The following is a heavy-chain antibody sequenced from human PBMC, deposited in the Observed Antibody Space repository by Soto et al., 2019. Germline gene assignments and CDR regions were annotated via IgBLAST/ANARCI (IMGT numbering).Heavy chain of an antibody. J-gene: IGHJ4*02. D-gene: IGHD4-17*01. V-gene: IGHV4-30-2*01. Sequence: ASETLSLTCTVSGGSISSGGYSWSWIRQPPGKGLEWIGYIYHSGSTYYNPSLKSRVTISVDRSKNQFSLKLSSVTAADTAVYYCARASTTVTTLDYWGQGTLVTVSS. CDR2: IYHSGST. CDR3: ARASTTVTTLDY. CDR1: GGSISSGGYS.